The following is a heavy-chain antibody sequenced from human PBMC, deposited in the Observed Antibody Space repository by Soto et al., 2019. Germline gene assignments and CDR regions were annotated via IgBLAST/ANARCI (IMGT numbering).Heavy chain of an antibody. V-gene: IGHV1-69*13. CDR1: GGTFSSYA. CDR3: ANSGSDYYGMDV. J-gene: IGHJ6*02. Sequence: ASVKVSCKASGGTFSSYAISWVRQAPGQGLEWMGGIIPIFGTANYAQKFQGRVTITADESTSTAYMELSSLRSEDTAVYYCANSGSDYYGMDVWGQGTTVTVSS. D-gene: IGHD5-12*01. CDR2: IIPIFGTA.